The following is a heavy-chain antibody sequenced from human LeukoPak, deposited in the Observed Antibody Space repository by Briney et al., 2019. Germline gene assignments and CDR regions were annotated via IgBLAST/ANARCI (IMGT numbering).Heavy chain of an antibody. CDR2: IIPIFGTA. D-gene: IGHD2-2*02. CDR3: ARSKVPGYCSSTSCYTQNWFDL. V-gene: IGHV1-69*13. J-gene: IGHJ5*02. CDR1: GGTFSSYA. Sequence: ASVKVSCKASGGTFSSYAISWVRQAPGQGLEWMGGIIPIFGTANYAQKFQGRVTITADESTSTAYMELSSLRSEDTAVYYCARSKVPGYCSSTSCYTQNWFDLWGQGTLVTVSS.